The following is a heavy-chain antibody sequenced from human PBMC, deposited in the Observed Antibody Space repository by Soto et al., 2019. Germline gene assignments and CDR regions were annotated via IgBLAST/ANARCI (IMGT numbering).Heavy chain of an antibody. CDR1: AFTFSIYG. Sequence: QVQLVESGGGVVQPGRSLRLSCAASAFTFSIYGMHWVRQAPGKGLEWVAVISYDGSDKYYADSVKGRFTISRDNSKNTLYLQINSLRAEDTAFYYCAKDILKGGGSSGCSDYWGQGTLVTVSS. D-gene: IGHD6-19*01. V-gene: IGHV3-30*18. CDR2: ISYDGSDK. CDR3: AKDILKGGGSSGCSDY. J-gene: IGHJ4*02.